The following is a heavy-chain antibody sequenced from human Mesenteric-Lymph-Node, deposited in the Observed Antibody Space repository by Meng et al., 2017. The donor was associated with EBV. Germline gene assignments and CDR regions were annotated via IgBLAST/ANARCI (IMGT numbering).Heavy chain of an antibody. V-gene: IGHV4-4*02. CDR1: GGSIYESHW. J-gene: IGHJ4*02. CDR3: ARGLGGSGKYHFDF. CDR2: TYHSGSS. D-gene: IGHD3-10*01. Sequence: QVQLQESGPGLVKPSGTLSLTCAVSGGSIYESHWWSWVRQPPGKGLEWIGETYHSGSSNYSPSLKSRVSMSVDNSKNQFSLTLHSVTAADTAVYYCARGLGGSGKYHFDFWSPGILVTVSS.